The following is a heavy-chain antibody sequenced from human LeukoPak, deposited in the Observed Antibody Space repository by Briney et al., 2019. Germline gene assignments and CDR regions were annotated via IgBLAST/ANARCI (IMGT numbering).Heavy chain of an antibody. CDR3: ARGGATYYDILTGYYIPEPFDY. D-gene: IGHD3-9*01. CDR2: IYFSGST. V-gene: IGHV4-39*07. J-gene: IGHJ4*02. Sequence: SETLSLTCTVSGGSISSSSHYWGWIRQPPGKGLEWIGSIYFSGSTDYNPSLKSRVSITIDTSKNQFSLKLSSVTAADTAVYYCARGGATYYDILTGYYIPEPFDYWGQGTLVTVSS. CDR1: GGSISSSSHY.